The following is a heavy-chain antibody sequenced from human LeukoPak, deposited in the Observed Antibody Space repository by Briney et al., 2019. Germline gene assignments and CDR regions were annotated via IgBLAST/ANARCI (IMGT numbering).Heavy chain of an antibody. CDR2: IIPIFGTA. J-gene: IGHJ6*04. V-gene: IGHV1-69*06. Sequence: SVKVSCKASGYTFTSYGISWVRQAPGQGLEWMGGIIPIFGTANYAQKFQGRVTITADKSTSTAYMELSSLRSEDTAVYYCASKGYYGSGSYFLRNYGMDVWGKGTTVTVSS. CDR1: GYTFTSYG. CDR3: ASKGYYGSGSYFLRNYGMDV. D-gene: IGHD3-10*01.